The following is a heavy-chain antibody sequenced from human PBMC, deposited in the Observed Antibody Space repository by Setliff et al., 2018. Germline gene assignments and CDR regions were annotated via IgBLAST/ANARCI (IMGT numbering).Heavy chain of an antibody. CDR2: INPTGEST. CDR1: GYTLSSYY. V-gene: IGHV1-46*01. Sequence: ASVKVSCKASGYTLSSYYMHWVRQAPGQGLEWMGLINPTGESTVYAEKFQGRVSTTRDTSTSTVYMDLESLKSGDTAIYYCARGIIAYASWAPNKHAYYYYMDVWGNGTTVTVSS. J-gene: IGHJ6*03. CDR3: ARGIIAYASWAPNKHAYYYYMDV. D-gene: IGHD2-2*01.